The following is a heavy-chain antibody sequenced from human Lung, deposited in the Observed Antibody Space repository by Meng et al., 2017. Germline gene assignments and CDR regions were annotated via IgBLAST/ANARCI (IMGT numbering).Heavy chain of an antibody. D-gene: IGHD4-23*01. CDR2: LNSNGGST. CDR1: GFTFSSFP. Sequence: EVQLLQSGGGLVQPGGSLRLSCAASGFTFSSFPMSWVRQAPGKGLEWVSTLNSNGGSTYYADSVKGRFTISRDNSKNSLYLQMNSLRADDTAVYYCAAPIGGGTNYYDHWGQGTLVTVSS. CDR3: AAPIGGGTNYYDH. J-gene: IGHJ4*02. V-gene: IGHV3-23*01.